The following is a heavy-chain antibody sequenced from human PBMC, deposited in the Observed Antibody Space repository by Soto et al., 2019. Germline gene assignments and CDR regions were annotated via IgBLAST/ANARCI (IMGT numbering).Heavy chain of an antibody. Sequence: SETLSLTCAVSGGSISSGGYSWSWIRQPPGKGLEWIGYIYHSGSTYYNPSLKSRVTISVDRSKNQFSLKLSSVTAADTAVYYCARVWGGSNGFDPWAQGTLVPVSS. J-gene: IGHJ5*02. CDR2: IYHSGST. CDR1: GGSISSGGYS. D-gene: IGHD3-16*01. CDR3: ARVWGGSNGFDP. V-gene: IGHV4-30-2*01.